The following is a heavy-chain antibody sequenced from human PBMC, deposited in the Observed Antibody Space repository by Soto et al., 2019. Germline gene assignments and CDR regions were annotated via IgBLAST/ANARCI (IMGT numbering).Heavy chain of an antibody. J-gene: IGHJ6*02. D-gene: IGHD2-15*01. Sequence: ASVKVSCKASGYTFTGYYMHWVRQAPGQGLEWMGWINPDSGGTNYAQKFQGWVTMTRDTSISTVYMELSRLRSDDTAVYYCARDSYSGGSGYSRYYYGMDVWGQGTTVTVSS. V-gene: IGHV1-2*04. CDR3: ARDSYSGGSGYSRYYYGMDV. CDR2: INPDSGGT. CDR1: GYTFTGYY.